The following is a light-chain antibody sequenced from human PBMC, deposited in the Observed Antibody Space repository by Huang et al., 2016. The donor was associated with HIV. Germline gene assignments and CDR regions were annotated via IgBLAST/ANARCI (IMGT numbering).Light chain of an antibody. CDR2: DAS. Sequence: DIVLTQSPATLSLSPGERATVSCRASQSVSTFLAWYQHKPGQAPRLLIFDASNRASGVPARYSGTGSGTDFTLTISSREPSDVAVYYCQQHSDWPITFGRGTRLE. CDR1: QSVSTF. V-gene: IGKV3-11*01. J-gene: IGKJ5*01. CDR3: QQHSDWPIT.